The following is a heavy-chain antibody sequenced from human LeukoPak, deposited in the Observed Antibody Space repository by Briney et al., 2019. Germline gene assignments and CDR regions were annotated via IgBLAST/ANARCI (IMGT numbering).Heavy chain of an antibody. V-gene: IGHV4-38-2*01. Sequence: SETLSLTCALSCYSISSGYYWGWIRQPPGKGLEWIGRIYHSGSTYYNPSLKSPVTITVDTSKNQFSLKLSSVTAADTAVYYCARVQYSSSSGYEYYYYYYMDVWGKGTTVTVSS. J-gene: IGHJ6*03. CDR1: CYSISSGYY. D-gene: IGHD6-6*01. CDR2: IYHSGST. CDR3: ARVQYSSSSGYEYYYYYYMDV.